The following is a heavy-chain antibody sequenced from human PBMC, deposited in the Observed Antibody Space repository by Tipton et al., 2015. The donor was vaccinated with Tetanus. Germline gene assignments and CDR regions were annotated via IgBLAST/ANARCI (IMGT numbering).Heavy chain of an antibody. Sequence: LSLTCFVSGGSISTKTYYWGWIRQTPGKGLEWIASISHSATTFYNPSLKSRVTMSVDPSKNQFSVRLTSVTAADTGVYYCARHVGGYGSPPHDLWGQGTLVTVSS. V-gene: IGHV4-39*01. CDR1: GGSISTKTYY. D-gene: IGHD3-10*01. CDR2: ISHSATT. J-gene: IGHJ5*02. CDR3: ARHVGGYGSPPHDL.